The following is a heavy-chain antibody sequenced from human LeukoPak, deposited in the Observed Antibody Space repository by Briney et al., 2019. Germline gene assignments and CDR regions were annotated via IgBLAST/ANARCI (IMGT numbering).Heavy chain of an antibody. CDR3: ARAFAGGDFGSPDY. CDR1: GYTFTTYG. D-gene: IGHD2-21*02. CDR2: INPSGGST. J-gene: IGHJ4*02. V-gene: IGHV1-46*01. Sequence: ASVKVSCKASGYTFTTYGITWVRQAPGQGLEWMAIINPSGGSTSYTQKFQGRVTMTRDTSTTTVYMELSSLRSEDTAVYYCARAFAGGDFGSPDYWGQGTLVTVSS.